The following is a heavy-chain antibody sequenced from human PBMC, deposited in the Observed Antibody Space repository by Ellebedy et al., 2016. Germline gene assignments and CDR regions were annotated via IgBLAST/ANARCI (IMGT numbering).Heavy chain of an antibody. CDR2: IWYDGSNK. V-gene: IGHV3-33*01. CDR1: GFTFSSYG. Sequence: GGSLRLSCAASGFTFSSYGMHWVRQAPGKGLEWVAVIWYDGSNKYYADSVKGRFTISRDNSKNTLYLQMNSLRAEDTAVYYCARDATRYYDFWSGAPLDYWGQGTLVTVSS. CDR3: ARDATRYYDFWSGAPLDY. J-gene: IGHJ4*02. D-gene: IGHD3-3*01.